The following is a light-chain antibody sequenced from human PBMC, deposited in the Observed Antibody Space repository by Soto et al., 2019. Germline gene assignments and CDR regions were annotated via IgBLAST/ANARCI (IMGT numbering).Light chain of an antibody. J-gene: IGKJ1*01. V-gene: IGKV1-5*01. CDR3: QQYNSYSGT. CDR1: QSISSW. CDR2: DAS. Sequence: DIQTTQSPSTLSASVGDRVTITCRASQSISSWLAWYQQKPGKAPKLLIYDASSLESGVPSRFSGSGSGTEFTLTISSLQPDDFATYYCQQYNSYSGTFGQGTKV.